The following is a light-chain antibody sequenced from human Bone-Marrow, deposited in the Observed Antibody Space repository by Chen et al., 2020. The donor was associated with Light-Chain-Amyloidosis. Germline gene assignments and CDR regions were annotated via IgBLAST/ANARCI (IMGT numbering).Light chain of an antibody. J-gene: IGLJ3*02. CDR1: SSNIGAGYD. V-gene: IGLV1-40*01. Sequence: QSVLTQPPSVSGAPGQRVTLSCTRSSSNIGAGYDVHWYQQLPGTAPKLLIYGNSNRPSGVPDRISGSKSGASASLAITGLQAEDEAEYYCQSFDRSLSGWVFGGGTKLTVL. CDR2: GNS. CDR3: QSFDRSLSGWV.